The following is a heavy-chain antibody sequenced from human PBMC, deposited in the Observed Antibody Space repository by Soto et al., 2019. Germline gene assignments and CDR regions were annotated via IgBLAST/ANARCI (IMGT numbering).Heavy chain of an antibody. Sequence: PGGSLRLSCAASGFTFSSYAMSWVRQAPGKGLEWVSAISGSGGSTYYADSVKGRFTISRDNSKNTLYLQMNSLRAEDTAVYYCANLPIMITFGEPDYYGMDVWGQGTTVTVSS. CDR2: ISGSGGST. CDR3: ANLPIMITFGEPDYYGMDV. CDR1: GFTFSSYA. V-gene: IGHV3-23*01. D-gene: IGHD3-16*01. J-gene: IGHJ6*02.